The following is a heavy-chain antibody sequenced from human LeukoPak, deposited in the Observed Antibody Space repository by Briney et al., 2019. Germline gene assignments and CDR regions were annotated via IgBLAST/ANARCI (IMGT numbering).Heavy chain of an antibody. D-gene: IGHD2-2*01. CDR1: GFTVSSNY. CDR2: VYSGGST. Sequence: GGSLRLSCAASGFTVSSNYMSWVRQSPGKGLEWVSVVYSGGSTYYADSVKGRFTISRDNSKNPLYLQMNSLRAEDTALYYCATTYCSSTSCYPYYFDYWGQGTLVTVSS. V-gene: IGHV3-53*01. CDR3: ATTYCSSTSCYPYYFDY. J-gene: IGHJ4*02.